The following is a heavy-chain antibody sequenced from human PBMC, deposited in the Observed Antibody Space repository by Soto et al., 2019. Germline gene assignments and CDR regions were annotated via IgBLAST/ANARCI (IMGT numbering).Heavy chain of an antibody. CDR3: ARGSLFTIFGTLDV. V-gene: IGHV4-34*01. CDR1: GGSFSGYY. J-gene: IGHJ6*02. D-gene: IGHD3-3*01. Sequence: SETLSPTCAVYGGSFSGYYWSWIRQPPGKGLEWIGEINHSGSTNYNPSLKSRVTISVDTSKNQFSLKLSSVTAADTAVYYCARGSLFTIFGTLDVWGQGTTVTVSS. CDR2: INHSGST.